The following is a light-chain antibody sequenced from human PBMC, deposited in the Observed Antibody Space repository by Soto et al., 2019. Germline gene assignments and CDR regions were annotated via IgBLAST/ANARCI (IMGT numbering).Light chain of an antibody. J-gene: IGKJ5*01. V-gene: IGKV3D-15*01. CDR3: QQYNNWPAIT. CDR2: DAS. CDR1: QSVPRN. Sequence: MTQSPSSLSASVLDRSTRSCRASQSVPRNLAWYQQRPGQAPRLLIYDASSRATGIPDRFSGSGSGTDFILTISSLEPEDFALYYCQQYNNWPAITFGQGTRLEIK.